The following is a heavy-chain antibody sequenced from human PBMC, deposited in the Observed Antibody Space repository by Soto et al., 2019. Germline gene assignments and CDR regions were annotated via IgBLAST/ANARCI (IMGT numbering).Heavy chain of an antibody. J-gene: IGHJ6*02. CDR3: AKERVPAAIINYYYGMDV. D-gene: IGHD2-2*01. CDR2: IDSDAST. V-gene: IGHV3-23*01. Sequence: GGSLRLSCAASGFSFSSYAMTWVRQAPGKGLEWVSAIDSDASTYYAASVKGRFTISRDKSKGTLYLQISSLRAEDTAVYYCAKERVPAAIINYYYGMDVWGQGTTVTVSS. CDR1: GFSFSSYA.